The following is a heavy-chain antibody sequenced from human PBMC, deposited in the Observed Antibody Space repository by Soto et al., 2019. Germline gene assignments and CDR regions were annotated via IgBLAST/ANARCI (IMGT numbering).Heavy chain of an antibody. CDR3: ARLVCDYVGWVEH. CDR1: GVSFSGYY. V-gene: IGHV4-34*01. D-gene: IGHD4-17*01. Sequence: QVQLQQWGAGLLKPSETLSLTCSVYGVSFSGYYWSWISQPPGKGLEWIGEINHSGSTNYNPTRTTRVTITLDTSNNQCSTKLSSVTAADTAVYYCARLVCDYVGWVEHWCQGTMVTASS. CDR2: INHSGST. J-gene: IGHJ5*02.